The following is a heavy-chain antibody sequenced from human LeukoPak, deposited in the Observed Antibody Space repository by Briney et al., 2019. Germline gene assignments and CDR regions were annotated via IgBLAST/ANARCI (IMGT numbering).Heavy chain of an antibody. Sequence: GGSLRLSCTASGITFSHYWMSWVRQAPGKGLEWVANIKQDGSEKYYVDSVKGRFTISRDNAKNSLYLQMNSLRAEDTAVYYCARRRDSGSLQHFDYWGQGTLVTVSS. CDR3: ARRRDSGSLQHFDY. CDR1: GITFSHYW. D-gene: IGHD1-26*01. J-gene: IGHJ4*02. CDR2: IKQDGSEK. V-gene: IGHV3-7*03.